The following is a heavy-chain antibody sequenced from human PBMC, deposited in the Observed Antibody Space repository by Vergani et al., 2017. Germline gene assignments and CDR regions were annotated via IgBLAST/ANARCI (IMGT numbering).Heavy chain of an antibody. D-gene: IGHD3-3*01. Sequence: EVQLLESGGGLVQPGGSLRLSCAASGFTFSSYAMSWVRQAPGKGLEWVSAISGSGGSTYYADSVKGRFTISRDNSQNTLYLQMNILRAEDTAVYYCAKADYDFWSGYASNYYYYMDVWGKGTTVTVSS. CDR1: GFTFSSYA. CDR3: AKADYDFWSGYASNYYYYMDV. J-gene: IGHJ6*03. V-gene: IGHV3-23*01. CDR2: ISGSGGST.